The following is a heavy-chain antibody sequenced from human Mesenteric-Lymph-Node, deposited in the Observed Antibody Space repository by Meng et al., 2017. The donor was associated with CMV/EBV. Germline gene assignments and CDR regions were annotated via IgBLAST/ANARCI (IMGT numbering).Heavy chain of an antibody. V-gene: IGHV1-2*02. Sequence: KASGYTFTGYYMHWVRQAPGQGLEWMGWINPNSGGTNYAQKFQGRVTMTRDTSISTAYMELSRLRSDDTAVYYCARGGATLVATIFSWGQGTLVTVS. D-gene: IGHD5-12*01. CDR3: ARGGATLVATIFS. J-gene: IGHJ4*02. CDR2: INPNSGGT. CDR1: GYTFTGYY.